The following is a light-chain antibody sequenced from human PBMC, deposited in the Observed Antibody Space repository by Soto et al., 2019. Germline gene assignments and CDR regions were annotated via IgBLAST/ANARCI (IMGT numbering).Light chain of an antibody. J-gene: IGKJ4*01. CDR1: QGISSY. V-gene: IGKV1-9*01. CDR3: QQLNSYLPLT. CDR2: AAS. Sequence: DIQLTQSPSFLSASVGDRVTITYRASQGISSYLAWYQQKPGKAPKLLIYAASTLQSGVPSRFSGSGSGTEFTLTISSLQPEDFATYYCQQLNSYLPLTFGGGTKVEIK.